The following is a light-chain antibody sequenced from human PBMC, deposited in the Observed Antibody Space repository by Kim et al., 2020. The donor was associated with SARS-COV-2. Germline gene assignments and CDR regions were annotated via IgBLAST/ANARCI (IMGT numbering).Light chain of an antibody. Sequence: DIQMTQSPSSVSASVGDRVTITCRASQDVSSGLAWYQQKPGKAPNLLIYAASTLQSGVPSRFSGSGSGTDFTLIISSLQPEDFATYYCQQANSFPITFGQGRRLEIK. CDR1: QDVSSG. J-gene: IGKJ5*01. V-gene: IGKV1-12*01. CDR3: QQANSFPIT. CDR2: AAS.